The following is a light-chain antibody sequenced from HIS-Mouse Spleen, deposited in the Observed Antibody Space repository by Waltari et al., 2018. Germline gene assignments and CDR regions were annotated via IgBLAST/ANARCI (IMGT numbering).Light chain of an antibody. CDR2: KDN. Sequence: NFMLTQPHSVSESPGKPVTISRTASSDSISSNSVKWYQQLPGSAPTAVIYKDNQRPPGVPVRFSGSMDSSSNAASLTIAGLKTEDGADYYCKSDDSSNGVFGGGTKLTGL. CDR3: KSDDSSNGV. CDR1: SDSISSNS. V-gene: IGLV6-57*02. J-gene: IGLJ3*02.